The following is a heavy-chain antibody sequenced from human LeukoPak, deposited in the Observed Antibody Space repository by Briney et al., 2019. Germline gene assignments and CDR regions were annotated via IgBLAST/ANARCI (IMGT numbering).Heavy chain of an antibody. CDR1: GGSISSSNYY. Sequence: SETLSLTCTVSGGSISSSNYYWGWVRQPPGKGLEWIGEINHSGSTNYNPSLKSRVTISVDTSKNQFSLKLSSVTAADTAVYYCARGSDYDYVWGKFYYYYYMDVWGKGTTVTVSS. CDR2: INHSGST. CDR3: ARGSDYDYVWGKFYYYYYMDV. J-gene: IGHJ6*03. V-gene: IGHV4-39*07. D-gene: IGHD3-16*01.